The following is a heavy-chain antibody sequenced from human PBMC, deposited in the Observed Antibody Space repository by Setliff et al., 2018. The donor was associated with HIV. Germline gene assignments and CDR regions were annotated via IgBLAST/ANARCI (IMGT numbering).Heavy chain of an antibody. V-gene: IGHV2-70*11. CDR2: IDWDDDK. Sequence: SGPTLVNPTQTLTLTCTFSGFSLTTSGMCVTWIRQPPGKALEWLARIDWDDDKYYSASLKTRLTISKDTSKNQVVLTLTNMDPVDTATYCCARILSSGWYFDYWGQGTLVTVSS. J-gene: IGHJ4*02. D-gene: IGHD6-19*01. CDR1: GFSLTTSGMC. CDR3: ARILSSGWYFDY.